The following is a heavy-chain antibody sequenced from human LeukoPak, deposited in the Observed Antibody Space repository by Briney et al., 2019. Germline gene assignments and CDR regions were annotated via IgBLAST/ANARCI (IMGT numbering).Heavy chain of an antibody. CDR3: ARDRGASGYLP. Sequence: GGSLRLSCAASGFTFSSYSMNWVRQAPGKGLEWVSYISTSSNTIHYADSVKGRFTISRDNAKNSLYLQMSSLRDEDTAVYYCARDRGASGYLPWGQGTLVTVSS. CDR1: GFTFSSYS. CDR2: ISTSSNTI. D-gene: IGHD3-22*01. V-gene: IGHV3-48*02. J-gene: IGHJ5*02.